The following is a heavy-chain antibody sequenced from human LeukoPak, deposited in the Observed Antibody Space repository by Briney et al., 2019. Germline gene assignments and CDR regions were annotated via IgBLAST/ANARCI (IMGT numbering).Heavy chain of an antibody. CDR1: GGSISSGGYY. J-gene: IGHJ4*02. Sequence: PSETLSLTCTVSGGSISSGGYYWSWIRQHPGKGLEWIGYIYYSGSTYYNPSLKSRVTILVDTSKNQFSLKLSSVTAADTAVYYCARESIAARTLDYWGQGTLVTVSS. CDR2: IYYSGST. V-gene: IGHV4-31*03. D-gene: IGHD6-6*01. CDR3: ARESIAARTLDY.